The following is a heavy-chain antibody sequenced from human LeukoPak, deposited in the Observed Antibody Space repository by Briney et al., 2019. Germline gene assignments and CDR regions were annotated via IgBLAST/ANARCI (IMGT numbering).Heavy chain of an antibody. Sequence: GGALQISFKGSGYRFTSYWIGWGRRMPGKGVEWMGSIYPGGYDTRYSPSFQGQVTISADKSISTAYLQWSSLKASDTAMYYCARQGFGTSLDYWGQGTLVTVSS. J-gene: IGHJ4*02. CDR2: IYPGGYDT. V-gene: IGHV5-51*01. CDR1: GYRFTSYW. D-gene: IGHD1-1*01. CDR3: ARQGFGTSLDY.